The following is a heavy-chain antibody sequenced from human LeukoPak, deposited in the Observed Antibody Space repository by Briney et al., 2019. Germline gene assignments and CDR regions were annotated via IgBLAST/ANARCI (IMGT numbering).Heavy chain of an antibody. J-gene: IGHJ4*02. Sequence: SETLPLTCTVSGGSISSYYWSWIRQPPGKGLEWIGYIYYSGSTNYNPSLKSRVTISVDTSKDQFSLKLSSVTAADTAVYYCARDGGNLPDYWGQGTLVTVSS. CDR3: ARDGGNLPDY. CDR1: GGSISSYY. D-gene: IGHD4-23*01. V-gene: IGHV4-59*01. CDR2: IYYSGST.